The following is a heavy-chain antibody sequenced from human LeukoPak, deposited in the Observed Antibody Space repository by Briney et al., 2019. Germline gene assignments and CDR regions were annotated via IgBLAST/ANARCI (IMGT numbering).Heavy chain of an antibody. CDR1: GYTFTGYY. Sequence: ASVKVSCKASGYTFTGYYMHWVRQAPGQGLEWKGWINPNSGGTNYAQKFQGRVTMTRDTSISTAYMELSRLRSDDTAVYYCARVGGSTRHYYMDVWGKGTTVTVSS. CDR2: INPNSGGT. D-gene: IGHD2-2*01. J-gene: IGHJ6*03. CDR3: ARVGGSTRHYYMDV. V-gene: IGHV1-2*02.